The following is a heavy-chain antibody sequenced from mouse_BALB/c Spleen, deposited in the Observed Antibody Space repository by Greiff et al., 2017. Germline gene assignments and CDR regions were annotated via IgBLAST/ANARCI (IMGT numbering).Heavy chain of an antibody. J-gene: IGHJ3*01. CDR2: IWAGGST. CDR3: ARGDYGSSSRFAY. CDR1: GFSLTSYG. V-gene: IGHV2-9*02. D-gene: IGHD1-1*01. Sequence: QVQLQQSGPGLVAPSQSLSITCTVSGFSLTSYGVHWVRQPPGKGLEWLGVIWAGGSTNYNSALMSRLSISKDNSKSQVFLKMNSLQTDDTAMYYCARGDYGSSSRFAYWGQGTLVTVSA.